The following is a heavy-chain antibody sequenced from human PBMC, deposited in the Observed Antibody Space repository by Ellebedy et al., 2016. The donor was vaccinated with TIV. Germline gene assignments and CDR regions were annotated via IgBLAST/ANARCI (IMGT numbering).Heavy chain of an antibody. CDR2: ISYDGSEK. Sequence: PGGSLRLSCAASGFTFSTYGMHWVRQAPGKGLEWVAVISYDGSEKYHVASVKGRFTISRDNSKNALYLQMNSLRAEDTAVYYCVRARESGSYYDAFDIWGQGTLVTVSS. CDR3: VRARESGSYYDAFDI. D-gene: IGHD3-10*01. CDR1: GFTFSTYG. J-gene: IGHJ3*02. V-gene: IGHV3-30*03.